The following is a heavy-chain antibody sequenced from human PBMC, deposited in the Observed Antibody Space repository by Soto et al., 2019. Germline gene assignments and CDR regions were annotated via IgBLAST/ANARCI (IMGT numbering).Heavy chain of an antibody. Sequence: QVQLVESGGGVVQPGRSLRLSCAASGFTFSSYGMHWVRQAPGKGLEWVAVIWYDGSNKYYADSVKGRFTISRDNSKNTLYLQMNSLRAEDTAVYYCARDWVGGNAVGIWGQGTMITVSS. CDR1: GFTFSSYG. CDR2: IWYDGSNK. D-gene: IGHD1-26*01. V-gene: IGHV3-33*01. J-gene: IGHJ3*02. CDR3: ARDWVGGNAVGI.